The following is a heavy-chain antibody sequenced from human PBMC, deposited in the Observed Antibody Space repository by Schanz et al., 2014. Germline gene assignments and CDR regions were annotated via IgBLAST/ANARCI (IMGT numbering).Heavy chain of an antibody. V-gene: IGHV3-23*04. CDR3: EKDLNRGDTALQY. CDR2: ISANDYDT. CDR1: GFAFSSFA. Sequence: EVFLVESGGGLVQPGGSLRLSCAASGFAFSSFALSWVRQSPGKGLEWVSAISANDYDTYYAPSVKGRFTVSRDNSKNTVDLQMNSLRDEDTARYYGEKDLNRGDTALQYWGQGTLVTVSS. D-gene: IGHD5-18*01. J-gene: IGHJ4*02.